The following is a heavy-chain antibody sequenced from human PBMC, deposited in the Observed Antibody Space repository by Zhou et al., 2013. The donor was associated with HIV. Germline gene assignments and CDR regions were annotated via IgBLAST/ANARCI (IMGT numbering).Heavy chain of an antibody. D-gene: IGHD3-10*02. CDR1: GASISSYY. CDR3: ARDSLFGGNGMDV. V-gene: IGHV4-4*09. Sequence: VQLQESGPGLVKPSETLSLTCTVSGASISSYYWSWIRQPPGKGLEWIGYINTRWNSSYNSSLKSRVTISLDTSKNQFSLKLSSVTAADTAVYFCARDSLFGGNGMDVWGQGDHGSPSP. CDR2: INTRWNS. J-gene: IGHJ6*02.